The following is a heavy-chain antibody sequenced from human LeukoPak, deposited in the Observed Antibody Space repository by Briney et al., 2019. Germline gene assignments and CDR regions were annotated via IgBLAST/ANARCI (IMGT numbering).Heavy chain of an antibody. V-gene: IGHV4-4*07. Sequence: SETLSLTCSVSGGSISSYYWSWIRQPAGKGLEWIGRMYLSGNTNYNPSLKSRVTMSPDTSKNQFSLKLSSVTAADTAVYDCARSGSYANDAFDIWGQGTMVTVSS. J-gene: IGHJ3*02. CDR3: ARSGSYANDAFDI. CDR2: MYLSGNT. D-gene: IGHD1-26*01. CDR1: GGSISSYY.